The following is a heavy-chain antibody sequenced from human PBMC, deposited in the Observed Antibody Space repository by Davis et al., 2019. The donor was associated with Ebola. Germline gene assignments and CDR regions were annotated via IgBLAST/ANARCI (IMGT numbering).Heavy chain of an antibody. CDR3: AKGTNRIAVAGIGESY. Sequence: GGSLRLSCAASGFTFSNYGMHWVRQAPGKGLEWVAVISYDGSSKYYGDSVKGRFTISRDNSKSTLYLQLNSLRAEDTAVYYCAKGTNRIAVAGIGESYWGQGTLVTVSS. J-gene: IGHJ4*02. D-gene: IGHD6-19*01. V-gene: IGHV3-30*18. CDR1: GFTFSNYG. CDR2: ISYDGSSK.